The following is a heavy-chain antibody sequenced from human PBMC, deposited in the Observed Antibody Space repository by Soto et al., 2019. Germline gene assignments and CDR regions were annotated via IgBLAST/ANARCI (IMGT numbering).Heavy chain of an antibody. D-gene: IGHD6-19*01. CDR1: GYTFTSYA. CDR3: ARASGWYVSDY. J-gene: IGHJ4*02. CDR2: INAGNGNT. Sequence: QVQLVQSGAEEKKPGASVKVSCKASGYTFTSYAMHWVRQAPGQRLEWMGWINAGNGNTKYSQKFQGRVTITRDTSASTAYMELNSLRSEDTSVYYCARASGWYVSDYWGQGTLVTVYS. V-gene: IGHV1-3*05.